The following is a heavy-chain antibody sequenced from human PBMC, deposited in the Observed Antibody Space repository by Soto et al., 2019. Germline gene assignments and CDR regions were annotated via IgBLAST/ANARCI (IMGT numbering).Heavy chain of an antibody. CDR1: GGTFSSSA. V-gene: IGHV1-69*01. CDR3: AIETTGTPPVAFDI. D-gene: IGHD1-1*01. Sequence: QVQLVQSGAGVQKPGSSVKVSCKASGGTFSSSAISWVRRAPGQGLEWMGGIIPIFGTANYAQKFQGRVTIHEDESTRKAYMELSSLRSEDRDVYYCAIETTGTPPVAFDIWGQGTMGTVSS. J-gene: IGHJ3*02. CDR2: IIPIFGTA.